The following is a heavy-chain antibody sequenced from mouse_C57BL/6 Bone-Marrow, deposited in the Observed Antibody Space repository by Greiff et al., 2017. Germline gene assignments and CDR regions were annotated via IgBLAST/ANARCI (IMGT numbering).Heavy chain of an antibody. CDR3: AREDYYGSSSY. CDR1: GYTFTSYW. Sequence: QLQQPGAELVMPGASVQLSCKASGYTFTSYWMHWVKQRPGQGLEWIGEIDPSDSSTNYNQKFKGKSTLTVDKSFSTAYMQLSSLTSEDSAVYYCAREDYYGSSSYWGQGTTLTVSS. J-gene: IGHJ2*01. V-gene: IGHV1-69*01. CDR2: IDPSDSST. D-gene: IGHD1-1*01.